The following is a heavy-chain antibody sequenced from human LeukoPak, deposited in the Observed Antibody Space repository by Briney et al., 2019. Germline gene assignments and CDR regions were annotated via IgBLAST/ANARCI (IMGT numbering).Heavy chain of an antibody. J-gene: IGHJ4*02. CDR3: ARDRDSSGPYLDY. CDR2: IYYSGST. CDR1: GGSISSYY. Sequence: PSETRSLTCTVSGGSISSYYWSWIRQPPGKGLEWIGYIYYSGSTNYNPSLKSRVTISVDTSKNQFSLKLSSVTAADAAVYYCARDRDSSGPYLDYWGQGTLVTVSS. V-gene: IGHV4-59*01. D-gene: IGHD6-19*01.